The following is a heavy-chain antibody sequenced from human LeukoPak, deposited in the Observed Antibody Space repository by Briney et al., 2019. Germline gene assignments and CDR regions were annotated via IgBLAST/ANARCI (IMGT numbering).Heavy chain of an antibody. D-gene: IGHD5-18*01. Sequence: GGSLRLSCAASGFTFDDYAMHWVRQAPGKGLEWVSGISWNSGSIGYADSVKGRFTISRDNAKNSLYLQMNSLRAEDTAVYYCARGQYSYGYPHFDYWGQGTLVPVSS. CDR1: GFTFDDYA. CDR3: ARGQYSYGYPHFDY. CDR2: ISWNSGSI. V-gene: IGHV3-9*01. J-gene: IGHJ4*02.